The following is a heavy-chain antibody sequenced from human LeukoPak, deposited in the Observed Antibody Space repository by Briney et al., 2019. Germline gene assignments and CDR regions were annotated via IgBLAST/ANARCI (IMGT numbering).Heavy chain of an antibody. CDR2: INHSGST. D-gene: IGHD2-2*01. CDR3: AREARYCSSTSCPEGWFDP. CDR1: GGSFSGYY. Sequence: TSETLSLTCAVYGGSFSGYYWSWIRQPPGKGLEWIGEINHSGSTNYNPSLKSRVTISVDTSKNQFSLKLSSVTAADTAVYYCAREARYCSSTSCPEGWFDPWGQGALVTVSP. V-gene: IGHV4-34*01. J-gene: IGHJ5*02.